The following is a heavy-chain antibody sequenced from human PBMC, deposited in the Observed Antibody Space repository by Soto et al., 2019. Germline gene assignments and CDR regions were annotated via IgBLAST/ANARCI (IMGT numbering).Heavy chain of an antibody. V-gene: IGHV4-59*08. CDR3: ARLFTMVPNWFDP. CDR2: IYYSGST. Sequence: PSETLSLTCTVSGGSISSYYWSWIRQPPGKGLEWIGYIYYSGSTNYNPSLKSRVTISVDTSKNQFSLKLSSVTAADTAVYYCARLFTMVPNWFDPWGQGTLVTVSS. J-gene: IGHJ5*02. D-gene: IGHD3-10*01. CDR1: GGSISSYY.